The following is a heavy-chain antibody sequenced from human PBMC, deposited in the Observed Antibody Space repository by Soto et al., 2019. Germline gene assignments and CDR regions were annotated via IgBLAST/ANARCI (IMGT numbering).Heavy chain of an antibody. D-gene: IGHD2-21*02. V-gene: IGHV4-61*01. CDR3: ARIPVDTDVTGWFDP. J-gene: IGHJ5*01. Sequence: SETLSLTCTVSCDSVTSGYYSWSWIRQPPGKGLEWIGYIYYSGNTNYSPSLKSRVAISLDTSHNQFSLKLSSVTAADTDVYFCARIPVDTDVTGWFDPWGKGTLVTVSS. CDR2: IYYSGNT. CDR1: CDSVTSGYYS.